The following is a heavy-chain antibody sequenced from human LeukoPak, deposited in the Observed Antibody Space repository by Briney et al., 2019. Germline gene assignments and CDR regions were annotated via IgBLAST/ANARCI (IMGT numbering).Heavy chain of an antibody. J-gene: IGHJ4*02. CDR1: GFTFSNYA. CDR2: ISRSGDSI. V-gene: IGHV3-64D*06. CDR3: VKGTYTAAH. D-gene: IGHD1-14*01. Sequence: GGSLRLSCSASGFTFSNYAMHWVRQAPGKGLEYVSAISRSGDSIYYADSVKGRISISRDNSKNTLYLQMSSLRAEDTAVYYCVKGTYTAAHWGQGTLVTVSS.